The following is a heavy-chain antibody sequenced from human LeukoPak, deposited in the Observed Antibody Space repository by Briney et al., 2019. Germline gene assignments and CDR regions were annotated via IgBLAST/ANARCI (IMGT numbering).Heavy chain of an antibody. J-gene: IGHJ4*02. D-gene: IGHD1-1*01. CDR2: ISSSSSYI. Sequence: GGSLRLSCAASGFTFSSYSMNWVRQAPGKGLEWVSSISSSSSYIYYADSVKGRFTISRDNAKNSLYPQMNSLRAEDTAVYYCARVKRPTSRSSERSVASFDYWGQGTLVTVSS. CDR3: ARVKRPTSRSSERSVASFDY. V-gene: IGHV3-21*01. CDR1: GFTFSSYS.